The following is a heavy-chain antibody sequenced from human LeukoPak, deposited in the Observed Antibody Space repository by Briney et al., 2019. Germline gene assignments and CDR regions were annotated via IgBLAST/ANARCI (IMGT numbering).Heavy chain of an antibody. CDR2: IYYSGST. V-gene: IGHV4-39*07. Sequence: SETLSLTCTVSGGSISSSSYYWGWIRQPPGKGLEWIGSIYYSGSTYYNPSLKSRVTISVDTSKNQFSLKLSSATAADTAVYYCARGAGYRVSFDYWGQGTLVTVSS. CDR1: GGSISSSSYY. D-gene: IGHD5-18*01. CDR3: ARGAGYRVSFDY. J-gene: IGHJ4*02.